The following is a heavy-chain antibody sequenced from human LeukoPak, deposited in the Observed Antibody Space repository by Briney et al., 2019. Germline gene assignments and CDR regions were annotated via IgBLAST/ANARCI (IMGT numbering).Heavy chain of an antibody. CDR3: ARAKQQLVHVTWSY. CDR1: GFTFSSYW. V-gene: IGHV3-7*01. D-gene: IGHD6-13*01. Sequence: PGGSLRLSCAASGFTFSSYWMSWVRQAPGKGLEWVANIKQDGSEKYYVDSVKGRFTIPRDNAKNSLYLQMNSLRAEDTAVYYCARAKQQLVHVTWSYWGQGTLVTVSS. CDR2: IKQDGSEK. J-gene: IGHJ4*02.